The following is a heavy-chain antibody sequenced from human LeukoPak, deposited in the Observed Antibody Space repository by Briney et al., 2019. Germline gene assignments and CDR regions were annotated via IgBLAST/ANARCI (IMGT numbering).Heavy chain of an antibody. CDR1: GFTFSNAW. CDR3: TTDQRLWLYPILAI. V-gene: IGHV3-15*01. CDR2: IKSKTDGGTT. Sequence: GGSLRLSCAASGFTFSNAWMSWVRQAPGKGLEWVGRIKSKTDGGTTDYAAPVKGRFTISRDDSKNTLYLQMNSLKTEDTAVYYCTTDQRLWLYPILAIWGQGTLVTVSS. D-gene: IGHD5-18*01. J-gene: IGHJ4*02.